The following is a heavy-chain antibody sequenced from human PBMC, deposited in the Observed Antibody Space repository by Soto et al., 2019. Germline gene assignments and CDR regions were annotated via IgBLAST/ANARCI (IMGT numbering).Heavy chain of an antibody. V-gene: IGHV3-23*01. J-gene: IGHJ5*02. D-gene: IGHD4-17*01. CDR2: ISGSGGST. Sequence: EVQLLESGGGLVQPGGSLRLSCAASGFTFISYAMSWVRQAPGKGLEWVSAISGSGGSTYYADSVKGRFTISRDNSKNTLYLQMNSLRAEDTAVYYCAKDHDYGDYVGWFDPWGQGTLVTVSS. CDR1: GFTFISYA. CDR3: AKDHDYGDYVGWFDP.